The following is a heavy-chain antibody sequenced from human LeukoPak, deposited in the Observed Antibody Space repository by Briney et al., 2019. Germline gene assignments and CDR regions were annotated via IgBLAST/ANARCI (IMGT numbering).Heavy chain of an antibody. D-gene: IGHD2-8*01. J-gene: IGHJ5*02. Sequence: PGGSLRLSCAASGFTFTSYSMNWVRQAPGKGLEWVSTISGGGGSTYYADSVKGRFTVSRDNSKNTLYLQLNSLRAEDTAVYYCASGPYCTNGVCYGSNWFDPWGQGTLVTVSS. CDR3: ASGPYCTNGVCYGSNWFDP. V-gene: IGHV3-23*01. CDR2: ISGGGGST. CDR1: GFTFTSYS.